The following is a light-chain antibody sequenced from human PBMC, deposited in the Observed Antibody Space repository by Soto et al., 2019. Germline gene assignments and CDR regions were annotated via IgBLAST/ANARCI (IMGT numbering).Light chain of an antibody. V-gene: IGKV3-20*01. CDR1: HTVSITY. Sequence: VLTQSPFTLSFSPFPISTLSFIAIHTVSITYLTWYQQKPGQAPRLLIFGASKRATGIPDRFSGSGSGRDFTLTISGLEPEDFAVYYCQQYGSSPLISFGQGTRLEI. CDR3: QQYGSSPLIS. CDR2: GAS. J-gene: IGKJ5*01.